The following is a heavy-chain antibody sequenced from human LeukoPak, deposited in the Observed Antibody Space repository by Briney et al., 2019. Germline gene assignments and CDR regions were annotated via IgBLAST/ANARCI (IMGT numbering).Heavy chain of an antibody. CDR3: ARLVPSTSCLDY. V-gene: IGHV5-51*01. D-gene: IGHD2-2*01. CDR2: IYPGDSYT. J-gene: IGHJ4*02. CDR1: GHSFTSYW. Sequence: GESLKISCKGSGHSFTSYWIGWVRQMPGKGLEWMGIIYPGDSYTRYSPSFQGQVTFSADKSISTAYLQWSSLKASDTAMYYCARLVPSTSCLDYWGQGTLVTVSS.